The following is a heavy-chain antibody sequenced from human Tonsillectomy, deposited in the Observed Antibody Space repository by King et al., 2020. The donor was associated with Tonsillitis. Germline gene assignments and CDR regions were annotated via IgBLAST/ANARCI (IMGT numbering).Heavy chain of an antibody. V-gene: IGHV3-30*04. J-gene: IGHJ4*02. CDR3: ARESLASEDSSSWYEPFDY. D-gene: IGHD6-13*01. Sequence: VQLVESGGGVVQPGRFLRLSCAASGFTFSSYPMHWVRQAPGKGLGWVAVISYDGSNKYYADSVKGRFTISRDNSKNTLFLQMSSLRAEDTAVYYCARESLASEDSSSWYEPFDYWGQGTLVSVSS. CDR1: GFTFSSYP. CDR2: ISYDGSNK.